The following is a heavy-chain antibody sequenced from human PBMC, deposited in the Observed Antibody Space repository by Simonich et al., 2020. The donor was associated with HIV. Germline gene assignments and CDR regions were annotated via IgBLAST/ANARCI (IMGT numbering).Heavy chain of an antibody. CDR2: TNQSGST. Sequence: QVQLQQWGAGLLKPSETLSLTCAVYGGSFSGAYWRWIRQPPGKGVEWIGKTNQSGSTNHHPAHKSRVTISVDTSKNQFSLKLSSVTAADTAVYYCARTYYYDSSGYYAGWFDPWGQGTLVTVSS. V-gene: IGHV4-34*01. D-gene: IGHD3-22*01. CDR1: GGSFSGAY. CDR3: ARTYYYDSSGYYAGWFDP. J-gene: IGHJ5*02.